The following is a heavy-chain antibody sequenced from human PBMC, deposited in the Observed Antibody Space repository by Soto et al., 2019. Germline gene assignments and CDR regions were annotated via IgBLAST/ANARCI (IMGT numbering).Heavy chain of an antibody. CDR1: GFTFSRYW. CDR2: INSDGSST. CDR3: ARQLELPYYYYGMDV. D-gene: IGHD1-7*01. Sequence: GGSLRLSCAASGFTFSRYWMHWVRQAPGKGLVWVSRINSDGSSTSYADSVKGRFTISRDNAKNTLYLQMNSLRAEDTAVYYCARQLELPYYYYGMDVWGQGTTVTVSS. V-gene: IGHV3-74*01. J-gene: IGHJ6*02.